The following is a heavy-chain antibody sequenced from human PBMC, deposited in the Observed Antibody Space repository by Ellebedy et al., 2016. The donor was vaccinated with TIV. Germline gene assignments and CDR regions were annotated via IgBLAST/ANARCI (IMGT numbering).Heavy chain of an antibody. J-gene: IGHJ4*02. CDR3: ARAGRGYSYGRYFDY. D-gene: IGHD5-18*01. CDR1: GGSFSGYY. V-gene: IGHV4-34*01. Sequence: GSLRLXXAVYGGSFSGYYWSWIRQPPGKGLEWIGEINHSGSTNYNPSLKSRVTISVDTSKNQFSLKLSSVTAADTAVYYCARAGRGYSYGRYFDYWGQGTLVTVSS. CDR2: INHSGST.